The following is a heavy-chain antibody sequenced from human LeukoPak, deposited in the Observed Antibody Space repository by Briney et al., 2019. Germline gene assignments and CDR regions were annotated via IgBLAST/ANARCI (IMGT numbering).Heavy chain of an antibody. CDR3: ARGLDERYYYDSSGYWDDFDI. CDR1: GGTFSSYA. J-gene: IGHJ3*02. Sequence: ASVKVSCKASGGTFSSYAINWVRQAPGQALEWMGGIIPIFGTANYAQKFQGRVTITTDESTSTAYMELSSLRSEDTAVYYGARGLDERYYYDSSGYWDDFDIWGQGTMVTVSS. D-gene: IGHD3-22*01. CDR2: IIPIFGTA. V-gene: IGHV1-69*05.